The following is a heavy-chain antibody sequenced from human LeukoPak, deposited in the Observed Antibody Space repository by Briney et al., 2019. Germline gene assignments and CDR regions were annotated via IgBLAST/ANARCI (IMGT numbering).Heavy chain of an antibody. J-gene: IGHJ4*02. CDR3: TRGYLAHDYFDH. CDR1: GFTLSSYW. CDR2: IKEDGSEK. V-gene: IGHV3-7*01. D-gene: IGHD3-10*01. Sequence: GGSLRLSCTVSGFTLSSYWMTWVRQAPGKGLEWVANIKEDGSEKYYMDSVKGRFTISRDNAKNSLYLEMNSLRAEDTAVYYCTRGYLAHDYFDHWGQGTLVTVSS.